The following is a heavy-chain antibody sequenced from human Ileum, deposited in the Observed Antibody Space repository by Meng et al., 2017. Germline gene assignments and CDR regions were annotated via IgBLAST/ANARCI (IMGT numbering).Heavy chain of an antibody. Sequence: QWQLQESGPELVKPSGPLSLPCAVSGGSISSGTWWSWVRQPPGKGLQWIGEFHPGSGATYNPSLKARVTISVDTSMQQFSLQLTSVTAADTAVYYCAKNGAYCLESWGQGTLVTVSS. CDR1: GGSISSGTW. CDR3: AKNGAYCLES. CDR2: FHPGSGA. J-gene: IGHJ4*02. D-gene: IGHD2-21*01. V-gene: IGHV4-4*02.